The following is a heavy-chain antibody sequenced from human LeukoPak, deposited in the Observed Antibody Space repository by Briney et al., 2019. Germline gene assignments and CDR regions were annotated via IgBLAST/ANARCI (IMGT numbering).Heavy chain of an antibody. J-gene: IGHJ3*02. Sequence: GASVKVSCKASGYTFTGYYMHWVRQAPGQGLEWMGWISPKSGGTNYAQRSQGRVTMTRDTSISTVYMELSRLRSDDTAVYYCARDGSAAGAPNAFDIWGQGTMVTISS. V-gene: IGHV1-2*02. CDR1: GYTFTGYY. D-gene: IGHD6-13*01. CDR2: ISPKSGGT. CDR3: ARDGSAAGAPNAFDI.